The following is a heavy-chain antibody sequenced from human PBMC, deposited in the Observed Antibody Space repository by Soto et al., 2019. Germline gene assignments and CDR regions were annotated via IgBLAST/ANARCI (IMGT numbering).Heavy chain of an antibody. J-gene: IGHJ4*02. CDR2: IYHSGST. V-gene: IGHV4-59*01. Sequence: PSETLSLTCTVSGGSITTYYLSWIRQPPGQGLEWIGHIYHSGSTKYNPSLKSRVTISVDTSKNQFSLKLRSVTAADTAVYYCANQQYSSGWYSDYWGQGTLVTVSS. CDR1: GGSITTYY. CDR3: ANQQYSSGWYSDY. D-gene: IGHD6-19*01.